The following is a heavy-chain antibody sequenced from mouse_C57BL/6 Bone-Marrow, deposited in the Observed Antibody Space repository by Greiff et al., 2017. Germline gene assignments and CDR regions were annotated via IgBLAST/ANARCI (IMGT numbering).Heavy chain of an antibody. CDR1: GYTFTGYW. CDR3: ARGGIYYDYDPDY. V-gene: IGHV1-9*01. D-gene: IGHD2-4*01. CDR2: ILPGSGST. J-gene: IGHJ2*01. Sequence: QVQLQQSGAELMKPGASVKLSCKATGYTFTGYWIEWVKQRPGHGLEWIGEILPGSGSTNYNEKFKGKATFTADTSSNPAYMQLSSLTTEDSAIYYWARGGIYYDYDPDYWGQGTTLTVSS.